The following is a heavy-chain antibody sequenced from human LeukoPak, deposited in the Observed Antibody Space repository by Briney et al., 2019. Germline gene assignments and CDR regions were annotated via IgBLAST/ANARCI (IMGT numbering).Heavy chain of an antibody. Sequence: SQTLSLTCAVSGGSISSGGYSWSWIRQPPGKGLEWIGYIYHSGSTYYNPSLKSRLTISVDTSKNQFSLKLSSVTPADTAVYYCARHVDTNWFDPWGQGTRVTVSS. D-gene: IGHD5-18*01. CDR2: IYHSGST. CDR3: ARHVDTNWFDP. J-gene: IGHJ5*02. CDR1: GGSISSGGYS. V-gene: IGHV4-30-2*02.